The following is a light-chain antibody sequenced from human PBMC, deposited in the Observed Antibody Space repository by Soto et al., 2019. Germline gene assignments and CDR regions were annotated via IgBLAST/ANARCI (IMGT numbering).Light chain of an antibody. V-gene: IGLV2-11*01. CDR2: VVT. CDR3: SSRAAQHLCV. J-gene: IGLJ1*01. Sequence: QSALTQPRSESGSPGQSVTISCTGTSIDVGDSDFVSWYQQHPGKAPKLMIYVVTKRPSGVPDRFSGSKSGNTASLTISGRRDDEEEDYCCSSRAAQHLCVFETANKVT. CDR1: SIDVGDSDF.